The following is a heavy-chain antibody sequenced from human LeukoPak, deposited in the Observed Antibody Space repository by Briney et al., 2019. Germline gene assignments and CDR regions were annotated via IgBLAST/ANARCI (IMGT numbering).Heavy chain of an antibody. Sequence: PSETLSPTCTVSGGSISSYYWSWIRQPAGKGLEWIGRIYTSGSTNYNPSLKSRVTMSVDTSKNQFSLKLSSVTAADTAVYYCARTKRITGTTGWFDPWGQGTLVTVSS. CDR1: GGSISSYY. D-gene: IGHD1-7*01. CDR3: ARTKRITGTTGWFDP. J-gene: IGHJ5*02. CDR2: IYTSGST. V-gene: IGHV4-4*07.